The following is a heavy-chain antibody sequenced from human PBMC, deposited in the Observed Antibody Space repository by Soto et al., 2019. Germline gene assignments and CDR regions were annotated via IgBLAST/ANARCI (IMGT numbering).Heavy chain of an antibody. V-gene: IGHV3-7*01. CDR2: IKQDGSEK. CDR3: VRVSFWSGSGIDV. CDR1: GFTFSAYW. D-gene: IGHD3-3*01. Sequence: PGGSLRLSCAASGFTFSAYWMSWVRQAPGKGLEWVATIKQDGSEKYFVDSEKGRSYVDSVKGRFTISRDNAKNSLYLQMNSLRVEDTAVYYCVRVSFWSGSGIDVWGQGTTVLVSS. J-gene: IGHJ6*02.